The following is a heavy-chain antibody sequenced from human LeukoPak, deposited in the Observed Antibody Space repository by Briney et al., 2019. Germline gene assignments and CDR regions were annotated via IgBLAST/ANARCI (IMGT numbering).Heavy chain of an antibody. Sequence: GGSLRLSCTASGFTFGDYAMSWVRQAPGKGLEWVGFIRSKAYGGTTEYAASVKGRFTISRDDSKSIAYLQMNSLKTEDTAVYYCTRVKLGSSSRYYYMDVWGKGTTVTVSS. J-gene: IGHJ6*03. D-gene: IGHD6-6*01. V-gene: IGHV3-49*04. CDR1: GFTFGDYA. CDR3: TRVKLGSSSRYYYMDV. CDR2: IRSKAYGGTT.